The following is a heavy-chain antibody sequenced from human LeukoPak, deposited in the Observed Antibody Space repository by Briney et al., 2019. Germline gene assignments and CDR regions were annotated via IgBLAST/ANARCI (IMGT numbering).Heavy chain of an antibody. J-gene: IGHJ4*02. D-gene: IGHD3-3*01. Sequence: ASVKVFCEASGYTFTSYDINWVRQAPGQGLEWMGWMNPNSGNTGYAQKFQGRVTMTRNTSIGTAYMELSSLRSEDTAVYYCAKNKYDFWSGYYTGGMEGDWGQGTLVTVSS. CDR3: AKNKYDFWSGYYTGGMEGD. CDR1: GYTFTSYD. V-gene: IGHV1-8*01. CDR2: MNPNSGNT.